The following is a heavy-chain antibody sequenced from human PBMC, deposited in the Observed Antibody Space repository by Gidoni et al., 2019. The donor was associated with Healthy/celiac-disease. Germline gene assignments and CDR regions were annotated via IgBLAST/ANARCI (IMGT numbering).Heavy chain of an antibody. CDR2: INHSGST. CDR1: GGSFSGYY. Sequence: QVQLQQWGAGLLKPSETLSLTCAVYGGSFSGYYWSWIRQPPGKGLEWIGEINHSGSTNYNPSLKSRVTISVDTSKNQFSLKLSSVTAADTAVYYCARGRRHCSSTSCYLWAFDIWGQGTMVTVSS. V-gene: IGHV4-34*01. J-gene: IGHJ3*02. D-gene: IGHD2-2*01. CDR3: ARGRRHCSSTSCYLWAFDI.